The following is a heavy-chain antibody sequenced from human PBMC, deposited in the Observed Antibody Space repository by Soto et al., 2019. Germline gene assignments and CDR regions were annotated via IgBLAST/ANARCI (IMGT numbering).Heavy chain of an antibody. V-gene: IGHV5-10-1*01. CDR3: ARQIYDSDTGPNFQYYFDS. CDR2: IDPSDSQT. D-gene: IGHD3-22*01. Sequence: PGESLKISCNGSGYSLAGYWITWVRQKPGEGLEWMGRIDPSDSQTYYSPSFRGHVTISVTKSITTVFLQWSSLRASDTAMYYCARQIYDSDTGPNFQYYFDSWGQGTPVTVSS. CDR1: GYSLAGYW. J-gene: IGHJ4*02.